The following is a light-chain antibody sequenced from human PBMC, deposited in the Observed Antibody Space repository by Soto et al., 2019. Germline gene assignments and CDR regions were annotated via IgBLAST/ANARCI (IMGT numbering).Light chain of an antibody. J-gene: IGKJ4*01. CDR2: DAS. CDR1: QSVSSY. CDR3: QQRSNWPLT. V-gene: IGKV3-11*01. Sequence: EIVLTQSPATLSLSPGERATLSCRASQSVSSYLALYQQKPGQAPRLLIYDASNRATGIPARFSGSGSGTEFTLPIRSLEPEDFAVYYCQQRSNWPLTFGGGTKVEIK.